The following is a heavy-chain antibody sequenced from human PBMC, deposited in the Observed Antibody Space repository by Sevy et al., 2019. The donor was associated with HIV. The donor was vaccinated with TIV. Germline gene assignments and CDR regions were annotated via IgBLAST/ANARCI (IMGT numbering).Heavy chain of an antibody. Sequence: GGSLRLSCAASGFTFSSYWMHWVRQAPGKGLVWVSGINSDGSSTSYADSVKGRFTISRDNAKNTLYLQMNSLRAEDTAVYYCARELRFLEWSRFDPWGQGTLVTVSS. CDR3: ARELRFLEWSRFDP. V-gene: IGHV3-74*01. J-gene: IGHJ5*02. CDR2: INSDGSST. CDR1: GFTFSSYW. D-gene: IGHD3-3*01.